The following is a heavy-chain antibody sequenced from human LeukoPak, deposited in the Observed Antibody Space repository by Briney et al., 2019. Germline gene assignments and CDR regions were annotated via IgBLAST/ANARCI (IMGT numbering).Heavy chain of an antibody. CDR2: INHSGST. V-gene: IGHV4-34*01. Sequence: SETLSLTCAVYGGSFNGYYWSWIRQPPGKGLEWIGEINHSGSTNYNPSLKSRVTISVDTSKNQFSLKLSSVAAADTAVYYCARVEPTYYDILTGYYMGGYFDYWGQGTLVTVSS. CDR1: GGSFNGYY. J-gene: IGHJ4*02. CDR3: ARVEPTYYDILTGYYMGGYFDY. D-gene: IGHD3-9*01.